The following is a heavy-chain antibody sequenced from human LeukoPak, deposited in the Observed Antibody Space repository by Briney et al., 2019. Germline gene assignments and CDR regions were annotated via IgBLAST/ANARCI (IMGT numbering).Heavy chain of an antibody. Sequence: PSETLSLTCTVSGASITNYYWSWIRQPPEKGLEWIGYNHYSGGTNYNPSLKSRVTISIDTTKNQVSLKMSSVTAADTAVYYCASAPYYYYMNVWGKGTTVTVSS. CDR2: NHYSGGT. CDR1: GASITNYY. V-gene: IGHV4-59*01. J-gene: IGHJ6*03. D-gene: IGHD3-16*01. CDR3: ASAPYYYYMNV.